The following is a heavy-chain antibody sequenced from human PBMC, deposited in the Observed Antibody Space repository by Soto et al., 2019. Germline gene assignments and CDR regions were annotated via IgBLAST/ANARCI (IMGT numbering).Heavy chain of an antibody. Sequence: QLQLQESGPGLVKPSETLSLTCTVSGGSISSSSYYWGWIRQPPGKGLEWIGSIYYSGSTYYNPSLKSRVTISVDTSKNQFSLKLSSVTAADTAVYYCARHRVPGYGSGKFDYWGQGTLVTVSS. CDR1: GGSISSSSYY. CDR3: ARHRVPGYGSGKFDY. V-gene: IGHV4-39*01. J-gene: IGHJ4*02. CDR2: IYYSGST. D-gene: IGHD3-10*01.